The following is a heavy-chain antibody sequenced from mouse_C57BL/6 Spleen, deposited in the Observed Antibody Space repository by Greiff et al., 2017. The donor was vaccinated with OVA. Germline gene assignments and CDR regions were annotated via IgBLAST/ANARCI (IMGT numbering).Heavy chain of an antibody. CDR1: GYTFTGYW. J-gene: IGHJ2*01. CDR3: ARWGWLLRD. CDR2: ILPGSGST. V-gene: IGHV1-9*01. D-gene: IGHD2-3*01. Sequence: VQLQQSGAELMKPGASVKLSCKATGYTFTGYWIEWVKQRPGHGLEWIGEILPGSGSTNYTEKFKGKATFTADTSSNTAYMQLSSLTTEDSAIYYCARWGWLLRDWGKGTTLTVSS.